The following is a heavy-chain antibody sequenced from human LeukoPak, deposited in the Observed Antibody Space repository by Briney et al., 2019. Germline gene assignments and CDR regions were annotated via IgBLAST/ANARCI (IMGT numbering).Heavy chain of an antibody. J-gene: IGHJ4*02. D-gene: IGHD4-17*01. Sequence: PGGSLRLSCAASGFTFSSYWMSWVRQAPGKGLEWVANIKQDGSEKYYVDSVKGRFTISRDNAKNSLYLQMNSLRAEDTAVYYCARDLSDYGDYIDYWGQGTLVTVSS. CDR3: ARDLSDYGDYIDY. V-gene: IGHV3-7*01. CDR1: GFTFSSYW. CDR2: IKQDGSEK.